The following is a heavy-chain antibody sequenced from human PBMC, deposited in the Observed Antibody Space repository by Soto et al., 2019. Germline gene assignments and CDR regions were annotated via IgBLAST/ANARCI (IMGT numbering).Heavy chain of an antibody. CDR3: ARELPQRQGRNMDV. V-gene: IGHV4-31*02. J-gene: IGHJ6*02. CDR2: INHRGSL. Sequence: WTWIRHRPGEVLEWFGYINHRGSLYYNPSLKSRVSMSVDTSKNQFSLNLSSVTAADTAVYYCARELPQRQGRNMDVWGQGTTVTVSS. D-gene: IGHD1-1*01.